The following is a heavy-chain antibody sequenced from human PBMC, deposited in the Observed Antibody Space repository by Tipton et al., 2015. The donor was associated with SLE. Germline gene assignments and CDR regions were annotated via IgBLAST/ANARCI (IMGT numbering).Heavy chain of an antibody. Sequence: TLSLTCAVYGASFSGYYWSWIRQPAGKGLEWIGYIYTSGSTNYNPSLKSRVTISVDTSKNQFSLKLSSVTAADTAVYYCAGIRGGYYSYYFDYWGQGTLVTVSS. D-gene: IGHD3-22*01. J-gene: IGHJ4*02. CDR2: IYTSGST. CDR1: GASFSGYY. CDR3: AGIRGGYYSYYFDY. V-gene: IGHV4-4*09.